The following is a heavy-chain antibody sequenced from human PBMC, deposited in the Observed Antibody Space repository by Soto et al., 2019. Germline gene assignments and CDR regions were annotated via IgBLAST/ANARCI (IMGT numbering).Heavy chain of an antibody. J-gene: IGHJ4*02. D-gene: IGHD6-19*01. CDR2: ITPFNGDT. Sequence: ASVKVSCKASGYTFSSNSIHWVRQAPGQGLEWMGWITPFNGDTSYAQKFQGRVTMTTDTPTSTVFMELRSLRFDDTAVYYCARGVNEWLANFDYWGQGTLVTVSS. CDR3: ARGVNEWLANFDY. V-gene: IGHV1-18*04. CDR1: GYTFSSNS.